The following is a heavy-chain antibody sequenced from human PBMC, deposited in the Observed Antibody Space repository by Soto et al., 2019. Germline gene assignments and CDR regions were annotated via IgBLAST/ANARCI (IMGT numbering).Heavy chain of an antibody. J-gene: IGHJ4*02. CDR3: ARDAGPFSTSCPY. D-gene: IGHD2-2*01. CDR2: IWYDGSNK. V-gene: IGHV3-33*01. Sequence: GGSLRLSCAASGFTFSSYGMHWVRQAPGKGLEWVAVIWYDGSNKYYADSVKGRFTISRDNSKNTLYLQMNSLRAEDTAVYYCARDAGPFSTSCPYWGQGTLVTVSS. CDR1: GFTFSSYG.